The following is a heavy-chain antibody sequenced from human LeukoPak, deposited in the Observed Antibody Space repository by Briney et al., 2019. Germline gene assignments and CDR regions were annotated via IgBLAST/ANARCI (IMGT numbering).Heavy chain of an antibody. CDR2: IYHSRST. CDR3: ARLGTHQWLVQRIRYYFDY. D-gene: IGHD6-19*01. Sequence: PSETLSLTCTVSGYSISSGYYWGWLRPPPGKVLERSGSIYHSRSTYYHPSLNRRATILVDSTKHLFLMKLSAVTAAAAAVYYCARLGTHQWLVQRIRYYFDYWDQGTLVTVSS. J-gene: IGHJ4*02. V-gene: IGHV4-38-2*02. CDR1: GYSISSGYY.